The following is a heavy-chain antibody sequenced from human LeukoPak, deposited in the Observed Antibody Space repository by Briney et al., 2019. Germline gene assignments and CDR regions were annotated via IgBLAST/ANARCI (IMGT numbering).Heavy chain of an antibody. CDR2: MNPNSGNT. D-gene: IGHD3-22*01. V-gene: IGHV1-8*03. CDR1: GYTFTGYY. Sequence: ASVKVSCKASGYTFTGYYMHWVRQAPGQGLEWMGWMNPNSGNTGYAQKFQGRVTITRNTSISTAYMELSSLRSEDTAVYYCARGDYYDSSGNDAFDIWGQGTMVTVSS. J-gene: IGHJ3*02. CDR3: ARGDYYDSSGNDAFDI.